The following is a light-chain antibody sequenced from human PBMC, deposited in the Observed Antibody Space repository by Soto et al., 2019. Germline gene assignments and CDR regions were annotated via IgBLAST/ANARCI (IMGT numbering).Light chain of an antibody. V-gene: IGKV1-5*01. Sequence: DIQMTQSPSTLSASVGDGVTITCRASQSISNRLAWYQQKPGEAPKYLIYDASTLDSGAPSRFSGSGSGTEFTLSISSLQPDDFATYYCQQYNSYSEAFGQGTKVDI. CDR1: QSISNR. CDR2: DAS. J-gene: IGKJ1*01. CDR3: QQYNSYSEA.